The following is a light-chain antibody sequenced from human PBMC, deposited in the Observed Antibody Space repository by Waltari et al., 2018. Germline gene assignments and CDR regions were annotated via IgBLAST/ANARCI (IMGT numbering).Light chain of an antibody. Sequence: EVVLTQFPDTLALSPGDGATLSCRASQSISSNYLAWYQQRPGQAPRLLLYGAAKRATGIPDRFSGSGSRTDFTLTISRLEPEDFAVYYCQQYGNSVWTFGQGTKVEVK. CDR1: QSISSNY. CDR2: GAA. V-gene: IGKV3-20*01. CDR3: QQYGNSVWT. J-gene: IGKJ1*01.